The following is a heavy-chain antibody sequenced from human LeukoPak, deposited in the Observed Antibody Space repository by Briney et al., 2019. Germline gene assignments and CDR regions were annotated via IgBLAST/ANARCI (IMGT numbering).Heavy chain of an antibody. CDR3: ARVPFSGGSFYYYYMDV. D-gene: IGHD2-15*01. V-gene: IGHV3-20*04. J-gene: IGHJ6*03. CDR2: INWNGGST. CDR1: GFTLDDYG. Sequence: GGSLRLSCAASGFTLDDYGMSWVRPAPGKGGEWVSGINWNGGSTGYADSVKGRFTISRDNAKNSLYLQRNSMRAEDTALYYCARVPFSGGSFYYYYMDVWGKGTTVTVSS.